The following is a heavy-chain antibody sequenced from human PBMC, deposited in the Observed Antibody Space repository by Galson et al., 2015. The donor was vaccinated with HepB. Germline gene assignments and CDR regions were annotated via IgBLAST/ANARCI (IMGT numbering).Heavy chain of an antibody. D-gene: IGHD1-14*01. CDR2: INSDGSST. Sequence: SLRLSCAASGFTFSSYWMHWVRQAPGKGLEWVSRINSDGSSTSYADSVKGRFTISRDNAKNTLYLQMNSLRAEDTAVYYCARVLRYIQKDDEAFDIWGQGTMCTVSS. J-gene: IGHJ3*02. CDR3: ARVLRYIQKDDEAFDI. CDR1: GFTFSSYW. V-gene: IGHV3-74*01.